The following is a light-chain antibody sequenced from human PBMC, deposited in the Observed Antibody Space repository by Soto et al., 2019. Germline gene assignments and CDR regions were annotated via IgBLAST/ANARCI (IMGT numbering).Light chain of an antibody. J-gene: IGKJ1*01. CDR2: GTS. CDR3: QQYNTYWT. V-gene: IGKV3-15*01. CDR1: QSVSSN. Sequence: EIVMTQSPATLSVSPGERATLSCRVSQSVSSNLAWYQQKPGQAPRLLIYGTSTRATGIPARFSGSGSGTEFTLTISSLQSEDFAVYYCQQYNTYWTFGQGTKVEIK.